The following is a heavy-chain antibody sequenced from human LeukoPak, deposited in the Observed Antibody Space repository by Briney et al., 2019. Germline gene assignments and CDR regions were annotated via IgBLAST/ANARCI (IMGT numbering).Heavy chain of an antibody. Sequence: SETLALTCADYGGSCSGYYWSWIRQPPGKELEWIGEINHSGSTNYNPSLKSRVTISVDTSKNQFSLKLSSVTAADTAVYYCARGGYYYGSGRSRNWFDPWGQGTLVTVSS. CDR3: ARGGYYYGSGRSRNWFDP. V-gene: IGHV4-34*01. CDR2: INHSGST. CDR1: GGSCSGYY. J-gene: IGHJ5*02. D-gene: IGHD3-10*01.